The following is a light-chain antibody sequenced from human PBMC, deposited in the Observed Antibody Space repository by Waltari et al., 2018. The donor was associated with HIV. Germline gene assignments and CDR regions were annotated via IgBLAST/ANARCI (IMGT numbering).Light chain of an antibody. CDR2: DVT. CDR3: CSVVGSYSYV. Sequence: QSALTQPRSVSGSPGQSVTLSCTGSSGVIDGSSFVSCYQHHPGKAPQVMIYDVTKRPSGVPDRVSGSRSGNTAALTISGLEAEDEAEYDCCSVVGSYSYVFGSGTKVTVL. J-gene: IGLJ1*01. CDR1: SGVIDGSSF. V-gene: IGLV2-11*01.